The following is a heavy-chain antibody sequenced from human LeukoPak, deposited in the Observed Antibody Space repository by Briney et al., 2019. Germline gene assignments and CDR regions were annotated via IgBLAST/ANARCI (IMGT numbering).Heavy chain of an antibody. V-gene: IGHV3-23*01. Sequence: GGSPRLSCAASGFTFTSYSMNWVRQAPGKGLEWVSTISGGGGSTYYADSVKGRFTISRDNSKNTLYLQVNSLRAEDTAVYYCAKGGKWDVTPFDYWGQGTLVTVSS. D-gene: IGHD1-26*01. J-gene: IGHJ4*02. CDR1: GFTFTSYS. CDR2: ISGGGGST. CDR3: AKGGKWDVTPFDY.